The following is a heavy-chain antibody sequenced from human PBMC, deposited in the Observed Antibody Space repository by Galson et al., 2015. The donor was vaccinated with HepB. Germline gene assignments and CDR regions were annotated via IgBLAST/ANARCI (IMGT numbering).Heavy chain of an antibody. CDR3: ARGSGGWANDAFDI. J-gene: IGHJ3*02. CDR2: ISSSGSTI. D-gene: IGHD6-19*01. CDR1: GFTFSSYE. V-gene: IGHV3-48*03. Sequence: SLRLSCAASGFTFSSYEMNWVRQAPGKGLEWVSYISSSGSTIYYADSVKGRFTISRDNAKNSLYLQMNSLRAEDTAVYYCARGSGGWANDAFDIWGQGTMVTVSS.